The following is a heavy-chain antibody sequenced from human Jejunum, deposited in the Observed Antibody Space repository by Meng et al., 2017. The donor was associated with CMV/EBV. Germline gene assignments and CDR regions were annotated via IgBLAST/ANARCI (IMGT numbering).Heavy chain of an antibody. CDR1: GFTFTSYS. V-gene: IGHV3-21*05. D-gene: IGHD4-17*01. CDR2: ISSTSTYI. J-gene: IGHJ4*02. Sequence: CSASGFTFTSYSFNWVRQAPGKGLEWLSYISSTSTYIYHADSVKGRFTISRDNVKNSVYLQMNSLRAEDTAVYYCARDRYGDYFDYWGQGTLVTVSS. CDR3: ARDRYGDYFDY.